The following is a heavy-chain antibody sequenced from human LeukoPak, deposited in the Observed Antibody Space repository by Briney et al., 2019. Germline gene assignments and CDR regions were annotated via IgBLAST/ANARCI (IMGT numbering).Heavy chain of an antibody. V-gene: IGHV3-53*01. Sequence: PGGSLRLSCAVSGFTVSGNYMSWIRQAPGKGLEWVSLIYSDDTTLYADSVKGRFTISRDNAKNSLYLQMNSLRAEDTALYYCAYWAGTAAGFNGPFDYWGQGTLVTVSS. J-gene: IGHJ4*02. CDR3: AYWAGTAAGFNGPFDY. CDR1: GFTVSGNY. CDR2: IYSDDTT. D-gene: IGHD6-13*01.